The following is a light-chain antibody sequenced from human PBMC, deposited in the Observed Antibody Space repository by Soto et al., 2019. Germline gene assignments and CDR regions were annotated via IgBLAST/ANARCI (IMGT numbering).Light chain of an antibody. CDR2: GSS. J-gene: IGKJ1*01. V-gene: IGKV3-20*01. CDR3: QQYAGSLSWT. Sequence: IVLTQSPGTLSLSPGRRATLSCRASQSVNSNYLVWYQQNPGQAPRRLIYGSSLRATGIPDRFSGSGSGTDFTLTISRLEPEDFAVYYCQQYAGSLSWTFGQGTKVDIK. CDR1: QSVNSNY.